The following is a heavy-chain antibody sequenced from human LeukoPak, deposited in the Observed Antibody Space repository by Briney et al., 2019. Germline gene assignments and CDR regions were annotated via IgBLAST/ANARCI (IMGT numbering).Heavy chain of an antibody. CDR1: GFTFSDYY. CDR3: ARVGSSGWYDLDY. J-gene: IGHJ4*02. V-gene: IGHV3-30-3*01. CDR2: ISYDGSNK. Sequence: GGSLTLSCAASGFTFSDYYMSWIRQAPGKGLEWVAVISYDGSNKYYADSVKGRFTISRDNSKNTLYLQMNSLRAEDTAVYYCARVGSSGWYDLDYWGQGTLVTVSS. D-gene: IGHD6-19*01.